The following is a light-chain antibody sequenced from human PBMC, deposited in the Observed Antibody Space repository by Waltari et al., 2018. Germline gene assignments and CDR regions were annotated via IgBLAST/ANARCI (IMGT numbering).Light chain of an antibody. CDR3: TTWDDSLSAVV. CDR2: TNN. V-gene: IGLV1-47*01. J-gene: IGLJ2*01. Sequence: QSVLTQPPSASGTPGQRVTISCSGRSSNIGSNYVRWHQQLPGTAPNLPIYTNNQRPSGVPDRFSGSKSGTSASLAISGLRSEDEADYYCTTWDDSLSAVVFGGGTKLTVL. CDR1: SSNIGSNY.